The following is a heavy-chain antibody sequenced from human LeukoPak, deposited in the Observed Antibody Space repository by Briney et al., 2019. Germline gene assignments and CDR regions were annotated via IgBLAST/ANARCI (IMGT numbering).Heavy chain of an antibody. CDR3: ARRRKAGTGLRYFDY. Sequence: SETLSLTCAVYGGSFSGYYWSWIRQPPGKGLEWIGEINHSGSTNYNPSLKSRVTISVDTSKNQFSLKLSSVTAADTAVYYCARRRKAGTGLRYFDYWGQGTLVTVSS. J-gene: IGHJ4*02. CDR2: INHSGST. D-gene: IGHD1-7*01. V-gene: IGHV4-34*01. CDR1: GGSFSGYY.